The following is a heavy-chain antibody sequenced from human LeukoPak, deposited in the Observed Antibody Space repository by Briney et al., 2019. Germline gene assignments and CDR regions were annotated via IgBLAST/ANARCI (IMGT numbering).Heavy chain of an antibody. CDR1: GFTFSSYW. J-gene: IGHJ4*02. CDR3: ARGGYYDYVWGSYRY. Sequence: GGSLRLSCAASGFTFSSYWMHWVRQAPGKGLVWVSRINSDGSSTSYADSVKGRFTISRDNAKNTLYLQMNSLRAEDTAVYYCARGGYYDYVWGSYRYWGQGTLVTVSS. CDR2: INSDGSST. V-gene: IGHV3-74*01. D-gene: IGHD3-16*02.